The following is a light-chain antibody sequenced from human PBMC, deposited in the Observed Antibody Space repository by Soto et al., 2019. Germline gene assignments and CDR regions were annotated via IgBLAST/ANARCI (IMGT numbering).Light chain of an antibody. Sequence: QSVLTQPPSVSAAPGQKVTISCSGSNSNFGNKDVSWYQQFPGTAPKLLIYDNNRRPSGIPDRFSASKSGTLATLAITGLQTGDEADYYCGTWDSGLSVVVFGGGTKLTVL. V-gene: IGLV1-51*01. CDR2: DNN. J-gene: IGLJ2*01. CDR1: NSNFGNKD. CDR3: GTWDSGLSVVV.